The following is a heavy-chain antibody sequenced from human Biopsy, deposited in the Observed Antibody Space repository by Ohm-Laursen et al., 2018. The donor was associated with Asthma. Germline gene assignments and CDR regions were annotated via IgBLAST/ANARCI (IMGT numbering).Heavy chain of an antibody. CDR1: GYTVTRYA. V-gene: IGHV1-69*01. CDR3: ARDPSYFDPSVEGWNL. D-gene: IGHD3-22*01. CDR2: IIPISLTP. Sequence: SSVKVSCKASGYTVTRYAINWVRQAPGQGLEWMGGIIPISLTPSYERRFRGRVTISADEYTRTAYMELSSLRSEDTAVYYCARDPSYFDPSVEGWNLWGQGTMVTVSS. J-gene: IGHJ3*01.